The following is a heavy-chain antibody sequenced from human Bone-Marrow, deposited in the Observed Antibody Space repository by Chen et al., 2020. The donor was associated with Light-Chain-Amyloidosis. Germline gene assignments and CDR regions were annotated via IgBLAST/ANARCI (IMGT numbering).Heavy chain of an antibody. CDR3: VRDRPLRYALPAPFDY. D-gene: IGHD1-1*01. Sequence: EVQLVESGGGLVQPGGSLRLSCAASGFRFKDYELNWVRQAPGKGLEWISDISGSGNTIFYATSVKGRFTISRDNAKSSLYLQMNRLTAEDTAVYYCVRDRPLRYALPAPFDYWGQGTLVTVSS. CDR1: GFRFKDYE. CDR2: ISGSGNTI. V-gene: IGHV3-48*03. J-gene: IGHJ4*02.